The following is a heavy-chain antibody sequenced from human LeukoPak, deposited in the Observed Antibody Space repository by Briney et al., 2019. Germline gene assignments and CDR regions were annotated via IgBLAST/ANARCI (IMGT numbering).Heavy chain of an antibody. D-gene: IGHD6-13*01. J-gene: IGHJ6*03. CDR1: GGSFSGYY. CDR2: INHSGST. V-gene: IGHV4-34*01. CDR3: ARVRAAAGTGYYYYCYMDV. Sequence: SETLSLTCAVYGGSFSGYYWSWIRQPPGKGLEWIGEINHSGSTNYNPSLKSRVTISVDTSKNQFSLKLSSVTAADTAVYYCARVRAAAGTGYYYYCYMDVWGKGTTVTVSS.